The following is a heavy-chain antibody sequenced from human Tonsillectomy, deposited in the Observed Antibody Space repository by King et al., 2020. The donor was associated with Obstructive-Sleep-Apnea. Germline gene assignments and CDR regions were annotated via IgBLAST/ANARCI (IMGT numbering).Heavy chain of an antibody. J-gene: IGHJ4*02. Sequence: VQLVESGGGLVQPGGSLRLSCAASGFTFSSYAMSWVRQAPGKGLEWVSAISGSGGSTYYADSVKGRLTISRDISKNTVYPQMNSLRAEDTAVYYCAKLNMDYYDSSGYPNSYYFDYWGQGTLVTVSS. V-gene: IGHV3-23*04. D-gene: IGHD3-22*01. CDR3: AKLNMDYYDSSGYPNSYYFDY. CDR2: ISGSGGST. CDR1: GFTFSSYA.